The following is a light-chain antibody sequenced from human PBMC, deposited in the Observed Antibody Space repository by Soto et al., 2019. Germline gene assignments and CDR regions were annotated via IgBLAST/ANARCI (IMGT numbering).Light chain of an antibody. Sequence: EIVLTQSPATLSLSLGERATLSCRASQSVGNCLTWYQQKPGQAPRLLIYDVSSWAPGIPARFSGSGSGTDFTLTISSLQPEDFAVYYCQQCNSRPPNTFGQGTRLEIK. CDR2: DVS. J-gene: IGKJ5*01. V-gene: IGKV3-11*01. CDR1: QSVGNC. CDR3: QQCNSRPPNT.